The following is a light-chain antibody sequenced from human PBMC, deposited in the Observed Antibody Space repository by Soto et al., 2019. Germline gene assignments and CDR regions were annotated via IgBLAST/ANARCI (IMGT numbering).Light chain of an antibody. CDR2: EVN. CDR3: CSSAGSRWV. CDR1: SDDIGNFNL. Sequence: QSALTQPASVSGSPGQSITFSCTGSSDDIGNFNLVSWYQQCPGKAPKLILYEVNKRPLGVSDRFSGSKSGNTASLTISGLQAEDEADYHCCSSAGSRWVFGGGTKLTVL. J-gene: IGLJ3*02. V-gene: IGLV2-23*02.